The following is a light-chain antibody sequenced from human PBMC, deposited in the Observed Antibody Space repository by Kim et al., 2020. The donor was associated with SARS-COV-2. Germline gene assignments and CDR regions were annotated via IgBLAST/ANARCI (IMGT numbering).Light chain of an antibody. CDR3: VQGTHWPPT. CDR1: QSLVYSDGNTY. Sequence: PASIAGRSRQSLVYSDGNTYLTWFNQRPGQSPRRLVYKVSSRDSGVPDRFSGSGSGTDFTLKISRVEAEDVGIYYCVQGTHWPPTFGQGTKVDIK. J-gene: IGKJ1*01. V-gene: IGKV2-30*01. CDR2: KVS.